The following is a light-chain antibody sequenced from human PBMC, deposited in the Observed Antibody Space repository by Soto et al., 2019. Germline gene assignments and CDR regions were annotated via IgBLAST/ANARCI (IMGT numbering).Light chain of an antibody. V-gene: IGKV1-39*01. CDR2: AAS. Sequence: DIPMTQSPSSLSASVGDRVTITCRASQSISSYLNWYQQKPGKAPKLLIYAASSLQSGVPSRFSDNGSGTDFTLTISSLQPEDFATYYCQQSYSTPYTFGQGTKLEIK. CDR1: QSISSY. CDR3: QQSYSTPYT. J-gene: IGKJ2*01.